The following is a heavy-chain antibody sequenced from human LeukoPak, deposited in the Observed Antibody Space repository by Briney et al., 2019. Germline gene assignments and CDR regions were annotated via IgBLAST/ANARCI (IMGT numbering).Heavy chain of an antibody. V-gene: IGHV1-2*02. J-gene: IGHJ4*02. Sequence: ASVKVSCKASGYTFTGYYMHWVRQAPGQGPEWMGWINPNSGGTNYAQKFQGRVTMTRDTSISTAYMELSRLRSDDTAVYYCAREGYYVNSGYYPLDYWGQGTLVTVSS. CDR2: INPNSGGT. D-gene: IGHD3-22*01. CDR3: AREGYYVNSGYYPLDY. CDR1: GYTFTGYY.